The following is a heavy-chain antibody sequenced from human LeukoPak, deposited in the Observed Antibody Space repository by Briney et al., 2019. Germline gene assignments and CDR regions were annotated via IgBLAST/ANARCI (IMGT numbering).Heavy chain of an antibody. V-gene: IGHV3-21*01. CDR1: GFTFSSYS. CDR2: ISSGSSCI. J-gene: IGHJ6*04. Sequence: GGSLRLSCAASGFTFSSYSMNWVRQAPGKGLEWVSSISSGSSCIYYADSVKGRFTISRDNAKNSLYLQMNGLRAEDTAVYYCARSQSDYYYYGMDVWGKGTTVTVSS. CDR3: ARSQSDYYYYGMDV.